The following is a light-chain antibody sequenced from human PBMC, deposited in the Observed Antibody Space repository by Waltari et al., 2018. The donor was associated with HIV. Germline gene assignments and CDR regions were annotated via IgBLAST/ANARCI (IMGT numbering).Light chain of an antibody. J-gene: IGLJ2*01. CDR3: SSYTSSSTRV. CDR1: SSDVGGYAY. CDR2: EVS. Sequence: QSALTQHASVSGSPGQPLTISCTGTSSDVGGYAYASWYQQHPGEAPKLMIYEVSSRPAGVANRFSVSKASKTASLTIAVLQGEDEDDYYCSSYTSSSTRVFGGGTKLTVL. V-gene: IGLV2-14*01.